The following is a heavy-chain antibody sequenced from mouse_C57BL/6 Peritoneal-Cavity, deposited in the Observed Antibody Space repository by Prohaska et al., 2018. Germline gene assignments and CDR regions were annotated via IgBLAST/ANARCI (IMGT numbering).Heavy chain of an antibody. Sequence: EVQLLETGGGLVQPGGSRGLSCSGSGFTFSGFWMSWVRQTPGKTLEWIGDINSDGSEIHYAPPIKDRSLIFRDKDKSHLYLQMSNMRSEYTATYFTLRHGNSWHLDVWDTGTSVTVSP. V-gene: IGHV11-2*01. D-gene: IGHD2-1*01. CDR1: GFTFSGFW. J-gene: IGHJ1*02. CDR3: LRHGNSWHLDV. CDR2: INSDGSEI.